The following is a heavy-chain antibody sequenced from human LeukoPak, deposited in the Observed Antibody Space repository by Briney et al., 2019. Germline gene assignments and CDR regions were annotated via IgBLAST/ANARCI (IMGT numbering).Heavy chain of an antibody. D-gene: IGHD5-12*01. CDR3: AKDPNLYSGYDYLDY. V-gene: IGHV3-23*01. Sequence: PGGSLRLSCAASGFTFSSHDVNWVRRAPGKGLEWVSAISGSGGSTYYADSVKGRFTISRDNSKNTLYLQMNSLRAEDTAVYYCAKDPNLYSGYDYLDYWGQGTLVTVSS. CDR2: ISGSGGST. CDR1: GFTFSSHD. J-gene: IGHJ4*02.